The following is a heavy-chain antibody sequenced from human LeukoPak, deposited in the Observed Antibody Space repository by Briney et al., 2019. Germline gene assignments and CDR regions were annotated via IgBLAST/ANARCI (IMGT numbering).Heavy chain of an antibody. Sequence: GGSLRLSCAASGFTFSSYGMHWVRQAPGKGLEWVSVIWYDGNNKYYADSVKGRFTISRDNSKNTLYLQVNSLRAEDTAVYYCARDLGATYYGMDVWGQGTTVTVSS. CDR1: GFTFSSYG. CDR2: IWYDGNNK. CDR3: ARDLGATYYGMDV. D-gene: IGHD1-26*01. J-gene: IGHJ6*02. V-gene: IGHV3-33*01.